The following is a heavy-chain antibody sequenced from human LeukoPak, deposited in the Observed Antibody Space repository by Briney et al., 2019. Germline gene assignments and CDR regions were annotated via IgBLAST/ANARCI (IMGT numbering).Heavy chain of an antibody. Sequence: PSETLSLTCTVSGGSISSYYWSWIRQPPGKGLEWIGYIYYSGSTNYNPSLRSRVTISVDKSKNQFSLKLSSVTATDTAVYYCARHPILGYCSSTSCDIIYWGQGTLVTVSS. V-gene: IGHV4-59*01. CDR3: ARHPILGYCSSTSCDIIY. CDR2: IYYSGST. CDR1: GGSISSYY. D-gene: IGHD2-2*02. J-gene: IGHJ4*02.